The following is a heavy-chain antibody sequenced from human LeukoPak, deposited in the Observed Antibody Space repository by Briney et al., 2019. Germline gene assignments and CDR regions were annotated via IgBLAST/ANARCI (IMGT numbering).Heavy chain of an antibody. Sequence: GRSLRLSCAASGFTVSSNYMSWVRQAPGKGLEWVSVINNGGSTSYANSLKGRFTISRDNSKNTLYLQMNSLRAEDTAVYYCAREAGYSNYYFDYWGQGTLVTVSS. J-gene: IGHJ4*02. V-gene: IGHV3-66*01. CDR1: GFTVSSNY. CDR3: AREAGYSNYYFDY. CDR2: INNGGST. D-gene: IGHD4-11*01.